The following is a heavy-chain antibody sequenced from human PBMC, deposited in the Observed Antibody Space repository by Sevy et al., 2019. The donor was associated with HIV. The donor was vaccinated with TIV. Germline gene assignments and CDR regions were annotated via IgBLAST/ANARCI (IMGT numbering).Heavy chain of an antibody. Sequence: ASVKVSCKASGDTFTNNYIHWVRQAPGQGLEWMGMVDPSAGNTTYAQKFLGRVTMTRETSTSILYMDLSSLRSEDTAVYYCVRADPDQHFDSWGQGTLVTVSS. CDR1: GDTFTNNY. CDR2: VDPSAGNT. CDR3: VRADPDQHFDS. J-gene: IGHJ4*02. V-gene: IGHV1-46*01.